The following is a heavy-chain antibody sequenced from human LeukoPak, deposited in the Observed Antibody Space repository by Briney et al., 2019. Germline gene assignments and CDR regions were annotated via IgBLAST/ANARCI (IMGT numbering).Heavy chain of an antibody. CDR3: AKGSSGYFADL. D-gene: IGHD3-22*01. J-gene: IGHJ5*02. Sequence: TGGSLRLSCAASGFIFNNYGLIWVRQAPGKGLEWVSAISNDGGGTTYADFVNGRFTISRDNSKNTLFLQMNSLRAEDTALYYCAKGSSGYFADLWGQGTLVTVSS. CDR2: ISNDGGGT. V-gene: IGHV3-23*01. CDR1: GFIFNNYG.